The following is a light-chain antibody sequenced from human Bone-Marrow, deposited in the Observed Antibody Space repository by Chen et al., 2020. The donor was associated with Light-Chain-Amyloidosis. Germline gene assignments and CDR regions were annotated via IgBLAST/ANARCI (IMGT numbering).Light chain of an antibody. J-gene: IGKJ5*01. CDR3: QQYYGAPFT. Sequence: EIVMTQSPDSLAVSLGARATIICKSSRRVTSSTDNKNYLAWYQQKPGQPPRLLFSWASTRESGVPDRVSASGSGTDFTLTISSLQAEDVALYFCQQYYGAPFTFGQGTRLETK. V-gene: IGKV4-1*01. CDR1: RRVTSSTDNKNY. CDR2: WAS.